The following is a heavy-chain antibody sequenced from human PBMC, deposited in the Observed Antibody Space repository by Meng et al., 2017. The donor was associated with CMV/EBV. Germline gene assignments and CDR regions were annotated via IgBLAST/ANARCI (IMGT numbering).Heavy chain of an antibody. J-gene: IGHJ4*02. D-gene: IGHD6-13*01. CDR2: IYYSGST. V-gene: IGHV4-39*07. Sequence: QLQLQESVPGLVKPSETLALTCTVSGGSISSSSYYWGWIRQPPGKGLEWIGSIYYSGSTYYNPSLKSRVTIPVDTSKNQFSLKLSSVTAADTAVYYCARGGIAAAGLHWGQGTLVTVSS. CDR3: ARGGIAAAGLH. CDR1: GGSISSSSYY.